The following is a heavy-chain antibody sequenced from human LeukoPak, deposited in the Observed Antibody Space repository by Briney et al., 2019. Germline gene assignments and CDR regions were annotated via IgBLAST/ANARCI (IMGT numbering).Heavy chain of an antibody. CDR2: IYTSGST. CDR1: GVSISSGGYY. CDR3: ARSSGRFLEWLPIPYFDY. J-gene: IGHJ4*02. V-gene: IGHV4-61*02. D-gene: IGHD3-3*01. Sequence: SETLSLTCTVSGVSISSGGYYWSWIRQPAGRGLEWIGRIYTSGSTNYNPSLKSRVTISVDTSKNQFCLKLSSVTAADTAVYYCARSSGRFLEWLPIPYFDYWGQGTLVTVSS.